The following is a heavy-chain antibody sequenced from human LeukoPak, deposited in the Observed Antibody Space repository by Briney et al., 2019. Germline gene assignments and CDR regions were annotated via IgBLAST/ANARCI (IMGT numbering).Heavy chain of an antibody. Sequence: GGSLRLSCAASGFSFSTYWMTWVRQAPGKGLEWVANIKQDGGDKYYVDSVKGRFTISRDNAKNSLYLQMNSLRAEDTAVYYCTRDTGCSGGTCFSFYDSWGQGTLVTVSS. CDR1: GFSFSTYW. D-gene: IGHD2-15*01. CDR3: TRDTGCSGGTCFSFYDS. J-gene: IGHJ4*02. CDR2: IKQDGGDK. V-gene: IGHV3-7*01.